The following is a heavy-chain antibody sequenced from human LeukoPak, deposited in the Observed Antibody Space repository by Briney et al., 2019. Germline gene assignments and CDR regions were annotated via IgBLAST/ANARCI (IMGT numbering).Heavy chain of an antibody. D-gene: IGHD6-19*01. J-gene: IGHJ4*02. Sequence: SSVPVSCKASGYTFPGYYMHWVRQAAGQGLEWMGWINPNSGGTNYAQKFQGRVTMTRDTSISTAYMELSRLRSDDTAVYYCARAKHQWLVEFDYWGQGTLVTVSS. CDR3: ARAKHQWLVEFDY. CDR2: INPNSGGT. CDR1: GYTFPGYY. V-gene: IGHV1-2*02.